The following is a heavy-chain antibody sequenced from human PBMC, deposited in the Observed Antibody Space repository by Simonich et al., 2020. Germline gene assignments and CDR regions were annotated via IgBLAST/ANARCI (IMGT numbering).Heavy chain of an antibody. V-gene: IGHV3-48*01. CDR2: ISSSSSTI. CDR1: GFTFSSYS. D-gene: IGHD5-12*01. CDR3: ARDSSYYAFDI. Sequence: EVQLVESGGGLVQPGGSLRLSCAASGFTFSSYSMNWVRQAPGKGLEWVSYISSSSSTIYNEDSVKGRFTISRDNAKNSLYLQMNSLRAEDTAVYYCARDSSYYAFDIWGQGTMVTVSS. J-gene: IGHJ3*02.